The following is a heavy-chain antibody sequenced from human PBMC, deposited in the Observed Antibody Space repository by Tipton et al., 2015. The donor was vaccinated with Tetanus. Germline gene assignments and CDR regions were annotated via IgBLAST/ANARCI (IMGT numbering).Heavy chain of an antibody. CDR2: ISSDGTRA. V-gene: IGHV3-30-3*01. J-gene: IGHJ4*01. Sequence: SLRLSCAASRTTFSPYYMDWVRQAPGKGLEWVSRISSDGTRAYYAESVKGRFTVSRDNSRNTLFLEMNSLRPNDTGVYYCARGWGGWELTFWGHGTLVTVSS. CDR3: ARGWGGWELTF. CDR1: RTTFSPYY. D-gene: IGHD4-23*01.